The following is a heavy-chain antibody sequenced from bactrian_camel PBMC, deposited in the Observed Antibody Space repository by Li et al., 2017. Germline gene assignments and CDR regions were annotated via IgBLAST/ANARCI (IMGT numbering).Heavy chain of an antibody. Sequence: QVQLVESGGASVQTGGSLRLSCAASGNIASSYCMGWFRQAPGKEREGVAAMYIGGTSIFYVDSVKGRFTISQDNANGTLYLQMDSLRPEDTAMYYCASAAYHSNRARLEKRYYSYWGQGTQVTVS. CDR3: ASAAYHSNRARLEKRYYSY. V-gene: IGHV3S54*01. J-gene: IGHJ4*01. CDR2: MYIGGTSI. CDR1: GNIASSYC. D-gene: IGHD2*01.